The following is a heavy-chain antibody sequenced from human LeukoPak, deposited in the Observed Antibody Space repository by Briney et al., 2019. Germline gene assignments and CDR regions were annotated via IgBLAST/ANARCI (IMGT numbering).Heavy chain of an antibody. CDR1: GGSSSVYS. CDR2: IIHSGST. J-gene: IGHJ4*02. CDR3: GGRTYYYGSGSYSPPRY. D-gene: IGHD3-10*01. Sequence: PSETLSLPFALYGGSSSVYSWSWIPQPPGKGLEWIRSIIHSGSTNYNPSLKSRDTISLDTSKNQFSLNLSSVSASDTPLYYCGGRTYYYGSGSYSPPRYWGQGTLVTVSS. V-gene: IGHV4-34*12.